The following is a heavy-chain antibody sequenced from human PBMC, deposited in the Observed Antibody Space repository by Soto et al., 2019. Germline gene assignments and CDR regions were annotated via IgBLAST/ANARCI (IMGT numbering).Heavy chain of an antibody. D-gene: IGHD1-26*01. CDR3: ARTTWELGVRFDY. J-gene: IGHJ4*02. Sequence: SLRLSCAASGFPFSDFYMTWIRRAPGRGLQCLSYISGRGGTIYYADSVKGRFTISRDNAKNSLDLQMDGLRGDDTGVYYCARTTWELGVRFDYWGQGALVTVYS. V-gene: IGHV3-11*01. CDR1: GFPFSDFY. CDR2: ISGRGGTI.